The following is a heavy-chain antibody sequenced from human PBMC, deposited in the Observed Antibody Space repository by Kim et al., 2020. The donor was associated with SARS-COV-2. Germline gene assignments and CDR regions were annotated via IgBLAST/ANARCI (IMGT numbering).Heavy chain of an antibody. CDR2: ISSRSSHI. D-gene: IGHD3-9*01. V-gene: IGHV3-21*04. Sequence: GGSLRLSCAASGFTFRNFGMSWVRQAPGKGLEWVAFISSRSSHISYADSVRGRFTVSRDNVKNILSLEMNSLGAEDTAIYFCARSMTFDFFDY. J-gene: IGHJ4*01. CDR1: GFTFRNFG. CDR3: ARSMTFDFFDY.